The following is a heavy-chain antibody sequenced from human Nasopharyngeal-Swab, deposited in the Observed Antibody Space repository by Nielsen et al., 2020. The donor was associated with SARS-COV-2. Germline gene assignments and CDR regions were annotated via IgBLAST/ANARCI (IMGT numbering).Heavy chain of an antibody. CDR3: ARAPTPTAADAFDI. D-gene: IGHD6-25*01. CDR1: GFTFSRYE. Sequence: GESLKISCAGSGFTFSRYEMNWVRQAPGKGLEWVSFISAGGSIIYYADSVKGRFTISRDNAKNSLYLQTNSLRAEDTALYHCARAPTPTAADAFDIWGQGTMVTVSS. J-gene: IGHJ3*02. CDR2: ISAGGSII. V-gene: IGHV3-48*03.